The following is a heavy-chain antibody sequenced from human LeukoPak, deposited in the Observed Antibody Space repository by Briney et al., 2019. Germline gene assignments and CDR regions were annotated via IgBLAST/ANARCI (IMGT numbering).Heavy chain of an antibody. CDR2: IKQDGSEK. V-gene: IGHV3-7*01. Sequence: PGGSLRLSCAASGFTFSSYWMSWVRQAPGKGLEWVANIKQDGSEKYYVDSVKGRFTISRDNAKNSLYLQMNSLRAEDTAVCYCARGVRRYYYDSSGYSHLYFDYWGQGTLVTVSS. D-gene: IGHD3-22*01. J-gene: IGHJ4*02. CDR3: ARGVRRYYYDSSGYSHLYFDY. CDR1: GFTFSSYW.